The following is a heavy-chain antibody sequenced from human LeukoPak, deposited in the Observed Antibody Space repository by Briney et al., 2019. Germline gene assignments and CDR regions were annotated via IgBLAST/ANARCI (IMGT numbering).Heavy chain of an antibody. CDR3: ASHGYSYGGNPFDY. CDR2: IYYNRST. V-gene: IGHV4-39*01. J-gene: IGHJ4*02. D-gene: IGHD5-18*01. CDR1: GDSISSSSNE. Sequence: PSETLSLTCTVHGDSISSSSNESGRLRQPPGKGLERITNIYYNRSTYFNPSLKSRVTISVATSKNLFSLKLSSVPAAATAVYYCASHGYSYGGNPFDYWGQGTLVTVSS.